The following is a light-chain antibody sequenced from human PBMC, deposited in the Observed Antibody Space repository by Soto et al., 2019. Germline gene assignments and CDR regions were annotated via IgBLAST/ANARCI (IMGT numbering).Light chain of an antibody. CDR1: QNVSTH. J-gene: IGKJ3*01. CDR3: QQRTNWLT. V-gene: IGKV3-11*01. Sequence: EIVLTQSPATLSLSPGERVTLSCRASQNVSTHLAWYQQKPGQAPRLLIYDASDRATGIPARFSGSGSGTDLTLTISSPEPEDSAVYYCQQRTNWLTFGPGTKVDIK. CDR2: DAS.